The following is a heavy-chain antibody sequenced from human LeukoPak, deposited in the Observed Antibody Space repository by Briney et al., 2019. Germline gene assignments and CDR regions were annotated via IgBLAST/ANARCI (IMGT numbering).Heavy chain of an antibody. CDR3: ARQTVIAAAIDY. J-gene: IGHJ4*02. V-gene: IGHV4-59*08. CDR1: GGSISSYY. D-gene: IGHD6-13*01. Sequence: SETLSLTCTVSGGSISSYYWSWIRQPPGKGLEWIGYIYYSGSTNYNPSLKSRVTISVDTSKNQFPLKLSSVTAADTAVYYCARQTVIAAAIDYWGQGTLVTVSS. CDR2: IYYSGST.